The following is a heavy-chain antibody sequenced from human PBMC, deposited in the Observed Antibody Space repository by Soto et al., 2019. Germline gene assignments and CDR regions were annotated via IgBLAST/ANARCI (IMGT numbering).Heavy chain of an antibody. CDR2: IYHSGST. Sequence: SQTLSLTCSVSGGSSDNGGYFWSWIRQSPGKGLEWIGYIYHSGSTYYNPSLKSRVTISVDTSKNQFSLKLSSATAADTAVYYFAREGAEGDYYDSSGYYGYWGQGTLVTVSS. J-gene: IGHJ4*02. CDR1: GGSSDNGGYF. CDR3: AREGAEGDYYDSSGYYGY. V-gene: IGHV4-30-2*06. D-gene: IGHD3-22*01.